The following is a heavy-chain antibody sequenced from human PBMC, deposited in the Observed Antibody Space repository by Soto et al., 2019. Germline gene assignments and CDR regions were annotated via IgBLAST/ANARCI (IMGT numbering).Heavy chain of an antibody. V-gene: IGHV4-4*07. CDR1: GDSIGRFY. CDR3: ARDLSGTGLDI. J-gene: IGHJ6*02. CDR2: VYSTGGT. Sequence: LSLTCNVSGDSIGRFYWSWIRQSAEKGLEWIGRVYSTGGTAYNPALKGRVTISLDRSNNHVSLEMNSVTAADTAVYFCARDLSGTGLDIWGRGTRVTVSS. D-gene: IGHD1-26*01.